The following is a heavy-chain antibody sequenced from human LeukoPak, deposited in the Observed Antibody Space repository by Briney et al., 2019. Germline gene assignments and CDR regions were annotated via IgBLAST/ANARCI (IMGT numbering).Heavy chain of an antibody. CDR2: INRDGSRT. CDR3: ARGGSDTAMAHDY. D-gene: IGHD5-18*01. V-gene: IGHV3-74*01. Sequence: PGGSLRLSCAASGFTFSNHWMHWVRQAPGKGLMWVSRINRDGSRTDYADSVKGRFTISRDDAKNTLYLQVNSQRAEDTAVYFCARGGSDTAMAHDYWGQGTLVTVSS. CDR1: GFTFSNHW. J-gene: IGHJ4*02.